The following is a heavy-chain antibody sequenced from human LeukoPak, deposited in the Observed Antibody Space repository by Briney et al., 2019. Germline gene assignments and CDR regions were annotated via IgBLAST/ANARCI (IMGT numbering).Heavy chain of an antibody. V-gene: IGHV1-69*06. CDR2: IIPIFGTA. J-gene: IGHJ5*02. Sequence: ASVKVSCKASGGTFRSYAISWVRQAPGQGIEWMGGIIPIFGTANYAQKFQGRVTITADKSTSTAYMELSSLRSEDTAVYYCARDLSPRSGISNWFDPWGQGTLVTVSS. D-gene: IGHD3-10*01. CDR3: ARDLSPRSGISNWFDP. CDR1: GGTFRSYA.